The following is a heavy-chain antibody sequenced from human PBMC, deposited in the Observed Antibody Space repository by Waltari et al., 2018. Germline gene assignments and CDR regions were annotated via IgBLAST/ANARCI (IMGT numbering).Heavy chain of an antibody. CDR2: IMKDGGYK. Sequence: EVNLVESGGGLVQPGGSLRPSCAALCVIFTNYWMSWVRQAPGKRPEWVADIMKDGGYKGHLESVEGRFTIARDNAEKIVYLQMNSLRVDDTAVYYCVRNRDYHMFDVWGQGTMVTVSS. J-gene: IGHJ3*01. V-gene: IGHV3-7*01. CDR1: CVIFTNYW. CDR3: VRNRDYHMFDV. D-gene: IGHD3-10*02.